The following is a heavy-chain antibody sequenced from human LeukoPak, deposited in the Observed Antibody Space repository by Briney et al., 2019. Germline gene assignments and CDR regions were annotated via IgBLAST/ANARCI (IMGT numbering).Heavy chain of an antibody. J-gene: IGHJ4*02. V-gene: IGHV1-2*02. CDR3: ARGVWLSSTSCYPDY. D-gene: IGHD2-2*01. CDR2: INPNSGGT. Sequence: ASVKVSCKASGYTFTGYYMHWARQAPGQGLEWMGWINPNSGGTNYAQKFQGRVTMTRDTSISTAYMELSRLRSDDTAVYYCARGVWLSSTSCYPDYWGQGTLVTVSS. CDR1: GYTFTGYY.